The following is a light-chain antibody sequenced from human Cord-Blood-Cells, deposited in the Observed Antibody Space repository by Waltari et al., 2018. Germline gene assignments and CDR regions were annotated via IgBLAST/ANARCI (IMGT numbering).Light chain of an antibody. V-gene: IGKV1-39*01. CDR2: AAS. CDR1: QSIRTY. CDR3: QQSYSTPCT. J-gene: IGKJ2*02. Sequence: DIQMTQSPSSPSASVGDRVTTPCPASQSIRTYLNLYQQKPGKAPKLLIYAASSLQSRVPSRFCGSGSETDVTLTISTLQPGDFAAYDCQQSYSTPCTFGQGTKLEIK.